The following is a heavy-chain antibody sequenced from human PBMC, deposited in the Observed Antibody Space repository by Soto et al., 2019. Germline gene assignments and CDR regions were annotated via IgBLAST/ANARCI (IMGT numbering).Heavy chain of an antibody. D-gene: IGHD6-19*01. CDR2: ISGSGGST. V-gene: IGHV3-23*01. Sequence: EVQLLESGGGLVQPGGSLRLSCAASGFTFSSYAMSWVRQAPGKGLEWVSAISGSGGSTYYADSVKGRFPISRDNSKNTLYLQMNGLRAEDTAVYYCAKGEGRRWLVVLPNWFDPWGQGTLVTVSS. CDR3: AKGEGRRWLVVLPNWFDP. J-gene: IGHJ5*02. CDR1: GFTFSSYA.